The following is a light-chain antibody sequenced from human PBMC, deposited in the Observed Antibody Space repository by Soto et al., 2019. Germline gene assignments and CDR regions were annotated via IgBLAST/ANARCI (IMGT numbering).Light chain of an antibody. J-gene: IGLJ2*01. Sequence: QSALTQPPSASGSPGQSVTISCTGTKNDIGVYDFVSWYQHHPGKAPKLIIFGVNRRPSGVPDRFSGSKSDNTASLTVSGLQTEDEANYYCSSFGNGNLVIFGGGTKLTVL. CDR2: GVN. CDR3: SSFGNGNLVI. CDR1: KNDIGVYDF. V-gene: IGLV2-8*01.